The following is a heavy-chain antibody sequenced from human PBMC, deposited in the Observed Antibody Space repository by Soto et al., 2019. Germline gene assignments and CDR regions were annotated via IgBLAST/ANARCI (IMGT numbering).Heavy chain of an antibody. J-gene: IGHJ4*02. CDR3: ARDNLGYCSSTSCPNLDY. Sequence: PGGSLRLSCAASGFTFSSYSMNWVRQAPWKGLEWVSYISSSSSTIYYADSVKGRFTISRDNAKNSLYLQMNSLRAEDTAVYYCARDNLGYCSSTSCPNLDYWGQGTLVTVSS. CDR2: ISSSSSTI. CDR1: GFTFSSYS. V-gene: IGHV3-48*01. D-gene: IGHD2-2*01.